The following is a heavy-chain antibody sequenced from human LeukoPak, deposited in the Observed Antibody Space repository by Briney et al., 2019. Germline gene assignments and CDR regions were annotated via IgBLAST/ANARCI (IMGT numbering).Heavy chain of an antibody. CDR2: IKSRTYGGTT. CDR1: GFTFSNAW. CDR3: TTEPDIVEATGGAFDF. V-gene: IGHV3-15*01. Sequence: GGSLRLSCAASGFTFSNAWMSWVRQTPGKGLEWVGRIKSRTYGGTTDYAAPVKGRFTISRDDSKDTLYLQMNSLKTEDTAVYFCTTEPDIVEATGGAFDFWGQGTMVTVSS. D-gene: IGHD1-26*01. J-gene: IGHJ3*01.